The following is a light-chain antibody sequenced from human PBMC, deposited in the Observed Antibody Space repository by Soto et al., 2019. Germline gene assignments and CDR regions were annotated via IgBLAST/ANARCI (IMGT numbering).Light chain of an antibody. V-gene: IGLV2-14*01. J-gene: IGLJ1*01. Sequence: QSALTQPASVSGSLGPSIAISCTGSSSDVGIYNYVSWYQQHPGKVPKLIIYEVTNRPSGVSNRFSGSKSGNTASLTISGLQAEDEADYYCSSYTTSSTRVFGTGTKLTVL. CDR1: SSDVGIYNY. CDR2: EVT. CDR3: SSYTTSSTRV.